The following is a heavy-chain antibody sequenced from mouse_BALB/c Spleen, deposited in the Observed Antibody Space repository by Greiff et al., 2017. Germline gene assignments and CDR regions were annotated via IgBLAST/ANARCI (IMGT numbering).Heavy chain of an antibody. CDR3: ARSFDEGFAY. J-gene: IGHJ3*01. Sequence: EVQLQESGPGLVKPSQSLSLTCTVTGYSITSYYAWNWIRQLPGNKLEWLGYISYSGSTSYNPSLKNRISITRDTSKNQFFLQLNSVTTEDTATYYCARSFDEGFAYWGQGTLVTVSA. V-gene: IGHV3-2*02. CDR1: GYSITSYYA. CDR2: ISYSGST.